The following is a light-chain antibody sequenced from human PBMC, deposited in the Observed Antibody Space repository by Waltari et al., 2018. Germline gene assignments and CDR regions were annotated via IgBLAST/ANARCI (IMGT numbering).Light chain of an antibody. CDR3: QQRSSLLPVT. CDR2: DAS. Sequence: EIVLTQSPGTVSLSPGERATLSCRPSQNVDHYVAWYQQRPGQTPKLLIYDASNRATGVPARFSGSGSGTDFTLTISGLEPEDFAVYYCQQRSSLLPVTFGGGTKVEIK. CDR1: QNVDHY. J-gene: IGKJ4*01. V-gene: IGKV3-11*01.